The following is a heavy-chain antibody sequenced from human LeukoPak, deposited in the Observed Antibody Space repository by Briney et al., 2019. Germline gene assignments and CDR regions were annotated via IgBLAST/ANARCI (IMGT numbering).Heavy chain of an antibody. J-gene: IGHJ5*01. CDR1: GGTFSSYA. Sequence: SVKASCKASGGTFSSYAISWVRQAPGQGLEWMGGIIPIFGTANYAQKFQGRVTITADESTSTAYMELSSLRSEDTAVYYCARLMGPGIAAARIDSWGQGTLVTVSS. CDR2: IIPIFGTA. CDR3: ARLMGPGIAAARIDS. D-gene: IGHD6-13*01. V-gene: IGHV1-69*13.